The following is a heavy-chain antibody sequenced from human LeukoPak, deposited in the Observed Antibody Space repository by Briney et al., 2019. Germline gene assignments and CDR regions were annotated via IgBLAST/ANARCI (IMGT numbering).Heavy chain of an antibody. V-gene: IGHV4-4*09. CDR3: ATTGFTADEYYFDY. J-gene: IGHJ4*02. CDR2: IYTSGST. Sequence: SETLSLTCTVSGGSISSYYWSWIRQPPGKGLEWIGYIYTSGSTNYNPSLKSRVTISVDTSKNQFSLKLSSVTAADTAVYYCATTGFTADEYYFDYWGQGTLSPSPQ. D-gene: IGHD3-10*01. CDR1: GGSISSYY.